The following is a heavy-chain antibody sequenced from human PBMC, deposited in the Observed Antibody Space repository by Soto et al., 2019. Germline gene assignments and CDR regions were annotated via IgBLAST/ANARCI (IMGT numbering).Heavy chain of an antibody. CDR1: GYTFTSYG. CDR2: INPGNGNT. D-gene: IGHD1-1*01. J-gene: IGHJ6*02. CDR3: ARGHGTTHYYGMDV. V-gene: IGHV1-3*01. Sequence: ASLKVSCKASGYTFTSYGINWVRQSPGRGLEWMGWINPGNGNTKYAQKFQGRVTITAAESTSTAYMELSSLRSEDTAVYYCARGHGTTHYYGMDVWGQGTTVTVSS.